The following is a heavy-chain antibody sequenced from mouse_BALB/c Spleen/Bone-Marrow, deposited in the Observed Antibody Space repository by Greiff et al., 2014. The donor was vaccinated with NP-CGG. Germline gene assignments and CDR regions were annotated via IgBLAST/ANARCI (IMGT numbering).Heavy chain of an antibody. D-gene: IGHD2-4*01. CDR1: GFTFSDYY. J-gene: IGHJ2*01. CDR3: ARGRIYYDYDVGDY. V-gene: IGHV5-4*02. Sequence: EVHLVESGGGLVKPGGSLKPSCAASGFTFSDYYMYWVRQTPEKRLEWVATISDGGSYTYYPDSVKGRFTISRDNAKNNLYLQMSSLKSEDTAMYYCARGRIYYDYDVGDYWGQGTTLTVSS. CDR2: ISDGGSYT.